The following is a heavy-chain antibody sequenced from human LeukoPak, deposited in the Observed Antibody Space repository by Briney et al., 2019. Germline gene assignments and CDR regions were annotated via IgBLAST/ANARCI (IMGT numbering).Heavy chain of an antibody. Sequence: PSETLSLTCTVSGGSISSSSYYWGWIRQPPGKGLEWIGSIYYSGSTYYNPSLKSRVTISVDTSKNQFSLKLSSVTETDTAVYYCARQWLWTNYYDSSGAFDIWGEGALVTVYS. D-gene: IGHD3-22*01. CDR2: IYYSGST. V-gene: IGHV4-39*01. J-gene: IGHJ3*02. CDR3: ARQWLWTNYYDSSGAFDI. CDR1: GGSISSSSYY.